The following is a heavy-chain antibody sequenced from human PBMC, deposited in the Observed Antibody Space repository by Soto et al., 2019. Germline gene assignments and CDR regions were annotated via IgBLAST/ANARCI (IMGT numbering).Heavy chain of an antibody. D-gene: IGHD3-3*01. CDR3: VRDSNYDLWSGYTYFDY. Sequence: SCKTSGYTFSTYFMHWVRRAPGQGLEWMGVINPTSGATSYSQRFQARLTMTRDTSTGTVDMELRSLTSDDTAVYYCVRDSNYDLWSGYTYFDYWGQGTLVTVSS. CDR2: INPTSGAT. CDR1: GYTFSTYF. V-gene: IGHV1-46*03. J-gene: IGHJ4*02.